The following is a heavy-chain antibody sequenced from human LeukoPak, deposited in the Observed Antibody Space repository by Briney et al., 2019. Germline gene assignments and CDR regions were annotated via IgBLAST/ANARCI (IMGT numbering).Heavy chain of an antibody. Sequence: SETMSLTSAVSDGSISTSKWWTWVRQAPGRGLEWIGEIWHSGDTNYKPSLQSRLTFSVDKSKSQFSLKLRSVTAADTAVYYCARCLRSSGWNMLDSCGGGVLVAVSS. J-gene: IGHJ4*02. CDR2: IWHSGDT. CDR3: ARCLRSSGWNMLDS. V-gene: IGHV4-4*02. D-gene: IGHD6-19*01. CDR1: DGSISTSKW.